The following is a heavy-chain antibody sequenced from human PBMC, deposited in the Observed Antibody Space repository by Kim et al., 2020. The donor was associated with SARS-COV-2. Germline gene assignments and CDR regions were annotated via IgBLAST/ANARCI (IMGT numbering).Heavy chain of an antibody. CDR2: IYWDDDK. D-gene: IGHD3-10*01. CDR1: GFSLSTSGVG. J-gene: IGHJ5*02. CDR3: AHTFVLERLVYYYGSGSGYNWFDP. Sequence: SGPTLVKPTQTLTLTCTFSGFSLSTSGVGVGWIRQPPGKALEWLALIYWDDDKRYSPSLKSRLTITKDTSKNQVVLTMTNMDPVDTATYYCAHTFVLERLVYYYGSGSGYNWFDPWGQGTLVTVSS. V-gene: IGHV2-5*02.